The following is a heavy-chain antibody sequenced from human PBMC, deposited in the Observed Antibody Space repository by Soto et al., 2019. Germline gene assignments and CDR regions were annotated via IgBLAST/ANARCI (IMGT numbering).Heavy chain of an antibody. CDR3: ARVRMELRLEPEMGY. J-gene: IGHJ4*02. V-gene: IGHV3-21*01. Sequence: GGSLRLSCAASGFTFSSYSMNWVRQAPGKGLEWVSSISSSSSYIYYADSVKGRFTISRDNAKNSLYLQMNSLRAEDTAVYYCARVRMELRLEPEMGYWGQGTLVTVSS. CDR1: GFTFSSYS. D-gene: IGHD3-16*01. CDR2: ISSSSSYI.